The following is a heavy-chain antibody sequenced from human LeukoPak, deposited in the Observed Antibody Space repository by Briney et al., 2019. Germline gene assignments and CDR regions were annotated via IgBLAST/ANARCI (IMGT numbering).Heavy chain of an antibody. J-gene: IGHJ6*02. CDR3: ARDQGGPPGANYYYGMDV. V-gene: IGHV3-30*19. CDR2: ISYDGSNK. CDR1: GFTFSSYG. D-gene: IGHD7-27*01. Sequence: GGSLRLSCAASGFTFSSYGMHWVRQAPGKGLEWVAVISYDGSNKYYADSVKGRFTISRDNSKNTLYLQMNSLRAEDTAVYYCARDQGGPPGANYYYGMDVWGQGTTVTVSS.